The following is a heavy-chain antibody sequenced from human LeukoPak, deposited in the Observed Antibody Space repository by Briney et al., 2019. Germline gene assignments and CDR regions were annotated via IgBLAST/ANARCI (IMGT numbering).Heavy chain of an antibody. CDR1: GFTFSSYV. V-gene: IGHV3-30*04. CDR3: ASHIPVTEFWNYFQY. CDR2: ISYDGNNK. Sequence: GGSLRLSCAASGFTFSSYVMHWVRQAPGKGLEWVAVISYDGNNKYYADSVKGRFTISRDTPKNTLYLRMNSLRFEDTAVYFCASHIPVTEFWNYFQYWGQGTLVTVSS. D-gene: IGHD6-19*01. J-gene: IGHJ4*02.